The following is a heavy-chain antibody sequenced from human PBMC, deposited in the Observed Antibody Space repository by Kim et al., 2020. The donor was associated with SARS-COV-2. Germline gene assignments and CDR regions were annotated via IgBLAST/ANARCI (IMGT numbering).Heavy chain of an antibody. CDR3: ARRDGNLEAFDI. D-gene: IGHD1-1*01. J-gene: IGHJ3*02. V-gene: IGHV4-39*01. Sequence: YYNPSLKSRVTISVDTSKNQFSLKLSSVTAADTAVFYCARRDGNLEAFDIWGQGTMVTVSS.